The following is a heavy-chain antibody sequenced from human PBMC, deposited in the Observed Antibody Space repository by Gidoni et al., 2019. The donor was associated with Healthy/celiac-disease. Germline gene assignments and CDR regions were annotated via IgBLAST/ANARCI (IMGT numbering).Heavy chain of an antibody. V-gene: IGHV1-3*01. CDR3: ARIRYPYAFDI. CDR2: INADNGNT. Sequence: QVQLVQSGAEVKKPGASVKVSCKASGYTFTSYAMHWVRQAPGQRLEWMGWINADNGNTKYSQKFQGRVTITRDTSASTAYMELSSLRSEDTAVYYCARIRYPYAFDIWGQGTMVTVSS. CDR1: GYTFTSYA. J-gene: IGHJ3*02. D-gene: IGHD1-1*01.